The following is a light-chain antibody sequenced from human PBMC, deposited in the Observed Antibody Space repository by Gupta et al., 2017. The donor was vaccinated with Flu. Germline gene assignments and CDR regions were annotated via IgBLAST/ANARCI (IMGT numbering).Light chain of an antibody. J-gene: IGLJ2*01. CDR2: KYN. CDR1: GLGGTY. CDR3: QAWKNSIVV. V-gene: IGLV3-1*01. Sequence: SPGQTATITCFGGGLGGTYISRYQPKPAQSTVRLIYKYNERPSGIPERFYGATSATKAILTISGAEAADYAYYSCQAWKNSIVVFGGGTKLTVL.